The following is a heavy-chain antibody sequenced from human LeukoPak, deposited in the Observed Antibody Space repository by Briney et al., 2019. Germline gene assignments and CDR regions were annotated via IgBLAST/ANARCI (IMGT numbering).Heavy chain of an antibody. CDR2: ISSSGSTI. V-gene: IGHV3-48*03. CDR3: ARDFSPGQRFYFDY. J-gene: IGHJ4*02. D-gene: IGHD6-25*01. Sequence: GGSLRLSCAASGFTFRSYEMNWVRQAPGKGLEWVSYISSSGSTIYYADSVKGRFTISRDNAKNSLYLQMNSLRDEDTAVYYCARDFSPGQRFYFDYWGQGTLVTVSS. CDR1: GFTFRSYE.